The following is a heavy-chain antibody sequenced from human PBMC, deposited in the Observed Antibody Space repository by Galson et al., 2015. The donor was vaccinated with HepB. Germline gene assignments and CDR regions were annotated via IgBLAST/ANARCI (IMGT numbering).Heavy chain of an antibody. CDR1: GFTFRIHG. CDR2: IWSDGSNK. D-gene: IGHD3-3*01. V-gene: IGHV3-33*01. CDR3: AREGNPYGYWSGLDY. J-gene: IGHJ4*02. Sequence: SLRLSCAASGFTFRIHGMNWVRQAPGKGLEWVASIWSDGSNKYYADSVKGRFTISRDNSKNALYLQMNSLGAEDTAVYHCAREGNPYGYWSGLDYWGQGTLVTVSS.